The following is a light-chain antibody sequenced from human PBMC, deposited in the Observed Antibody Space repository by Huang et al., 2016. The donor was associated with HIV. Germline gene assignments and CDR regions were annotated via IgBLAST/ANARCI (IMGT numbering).Light chain of an antibody. V-gene: IGKV1-33*01. Sequence: DIQLTQSPSSLSASVGDRVIITCQASQDISNCLNWYQQKPGKAPKLLIYDASNLETGVSSRFSGSGSGTDFTFTIKSLQAEDFAAYYCQQCENLPFTFGPGTKVDI. CDR2: DAS. J-gene: IGKJ3*01. CDR1: QDISNC. CDR3: QQCENLPFT.